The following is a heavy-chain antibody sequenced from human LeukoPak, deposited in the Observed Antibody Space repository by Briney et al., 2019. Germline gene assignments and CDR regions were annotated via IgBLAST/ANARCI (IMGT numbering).Heavy chain of an antibody. V-gene: IGHV1-8*01. D-gene: IGHD1-26*01. CDR3: ARGIGT. Sequence: ASVKVSCKASEYTFSGHDINWVRQAAGQGLEWMGWMNPNLGHTGYAQQFRGRVTMTRNASIGTAYMELTGLRSEDTAVCYCARGIGTWGQGSLVTVSS. CDR2: MNPNLGHT. J-gene: IGHJ5*02. CDR1: EYTFSGHD.